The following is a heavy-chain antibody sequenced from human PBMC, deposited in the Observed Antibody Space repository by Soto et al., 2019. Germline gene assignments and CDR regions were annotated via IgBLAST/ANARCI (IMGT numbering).Heavy chain of an antibody. V-gene: IGHV1-18*01. CDR1: GYPFTCYG. Sequence: ASVKVSCKASGYPFTCYGISWVLQAPGQGLEWLGWITAYNGNTDYAQKVQARVTITTDTATSTAYMELSSLRSDDTAVYYCARYFFDSTGYFDYWGQGTPVTVSS. CDR2: ITAYNGNT. D-gene: IGHD2-8*02. CDR3: ARYFFDSTGYFDY. J-gene: IGHJ4*02.